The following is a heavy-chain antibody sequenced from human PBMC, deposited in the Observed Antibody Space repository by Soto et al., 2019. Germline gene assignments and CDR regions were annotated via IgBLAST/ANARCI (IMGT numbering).Heavy chain of an antibody. D-gene: IGHD2-21*01. CDR2: IIPSLGIT. CDR3: ASPNPLRESVFLFDY. CDR1: GGTFSSYT. J-gene: IGHJ4*02. V-gene: IGHV1-69*02. Sequence: ASVKVSCKASGGTFSSYTISWVRQAPGQGLEWMGRIIPSLGITNYAQKFQGSVTITADKSSSTAYMVLFSLRSEDTAVFYCASPNPLRESVFLFDYWGQGILVTVSS.